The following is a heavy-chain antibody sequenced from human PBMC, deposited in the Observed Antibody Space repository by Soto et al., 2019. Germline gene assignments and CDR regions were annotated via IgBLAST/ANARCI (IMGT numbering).Heavy chain of an antibody. J-gene: IGHJ3*02. CDR3: ARDAIVGATTAFDI. Sequence: PGGSLRLSCAASGFTVSSNYMSWVRQAPGKGLEWVSVIYSVGSTYYADSVKGRFTISRDNSKNTLYLQMNSLRAEDTAVYYCARDAIVGATTAFDIWGQGPMVTVSS. CDR1: GFTVSSNY. CDR2: IYSVGST. D-gene: IGHD1-26*01. V-gene: IGHV3-66*01.